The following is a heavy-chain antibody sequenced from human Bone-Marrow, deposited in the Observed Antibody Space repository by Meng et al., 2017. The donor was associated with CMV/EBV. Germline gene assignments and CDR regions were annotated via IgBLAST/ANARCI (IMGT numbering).Heavy chain of an antibody. V-gene: IGHV3-23*01. Sequence: GESLKISCAASEFTFSSYAMSWVRQAPGKGLEWVSAISGSGGSTYYADSVKGRFTISRDNSKNTLYLQMNSLRAEDTAVYYCTKDTRTGGVALRPTGYGMDVWGQGTTVTVSS. CDR1: EFTFSSYA. CDR3: TKDTRTGGVALRPTGYGMDV. CDR2: ISGSGGST. D-gene: IGHD6-6*01. J-gene: IGHJ6*02.